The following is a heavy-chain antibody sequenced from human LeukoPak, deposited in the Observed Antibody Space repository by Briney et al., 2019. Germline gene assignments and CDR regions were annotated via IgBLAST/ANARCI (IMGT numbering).Heavy chain of an antibody. D-gene: IGHD2-2*01. J-gene: IGHJ4*02. CDR3: AKGRDSTSCYDN. Sequence: GGSLRLSCSASGYTFDAHGMNWVRQVPGKGLEWVSGINENGRNAHYADSVKGRFTISRDNSKNMLFLQMNSLRAEDTAVYYCAKGRDSTSCYDNWGQGTLVTVSS. V-gene: IGHV3-20*04. CDR1: GYTFDAHG. CDR2: INENGRNA.